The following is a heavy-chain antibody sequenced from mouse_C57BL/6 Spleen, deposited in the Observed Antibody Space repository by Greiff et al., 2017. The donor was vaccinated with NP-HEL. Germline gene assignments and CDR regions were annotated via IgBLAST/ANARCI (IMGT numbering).Heavy chain of an antibody. CDR3: ARIVLITTVGADYAMDY. J-gene: IGHJ4*01. Sequence: DVKLQESGPGLVKPSQSLSLTCSVTGYSITSGYYWNWIRQFPGNKLEWMGYISYDGSNNYNPSLKNRISITRDTSKNQFFLKLNSVTTEDTATYYCARIVLITTVGADYAMDYWGQGTSVTVSS. D-gene: IGHD1-1*01. V-gene: IGHV3-6*01. CDR2: ISYDGSN. CDR1: GYSITSGYY.